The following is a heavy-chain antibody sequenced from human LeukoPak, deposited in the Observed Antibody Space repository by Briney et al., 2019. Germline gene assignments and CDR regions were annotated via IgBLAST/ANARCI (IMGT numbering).Heavy chain of an antibody. J-gene: IGHJ4*02. CDR1: GFTFSRYP. Sequence: GGSLRLSCSASGFTFSRYPMHWVRQAPGKGLEYVSAISGNGGSTYYADSVKGRFTISRDSPKNTLYLQMSSLRTEDTAIYYCVKAQYDFWSGLDYWGQGTLVTVSS. D-gene: IGHD3-3*01. V-gene: IGHV3-64D*09. CDR2: ISGNGGST. CDR3: VKAQYDFWSGLDY.